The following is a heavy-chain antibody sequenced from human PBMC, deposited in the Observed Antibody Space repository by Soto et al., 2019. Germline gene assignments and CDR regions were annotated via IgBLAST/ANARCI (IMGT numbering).Heavy chain of an antibody. CDR3: ARSRSATLTVDY. J-gene: IGHJ4*02. CDR1: GFTFSSYG. CDR2: IWSDGSNK. V-gene: IGHV3-33*01. Sequence: SLRLSCAASGFTFSSYGMHWVRQAPGKGLEWVAVIWSDGSNKYYADSVKGRFTISRDNSKNTLYLQMNSLRAEDTAVYYCARSRSATLTVDYWGQGTLVTVSS. D-gene: IGHD1-26*01.